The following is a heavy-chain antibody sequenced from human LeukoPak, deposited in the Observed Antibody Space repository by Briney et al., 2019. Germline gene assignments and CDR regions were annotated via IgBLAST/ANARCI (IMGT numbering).Heavy chain of an antibody. J-gene: IGHJ4*02. CDR1: GGSFSGYY. CDR3: AGYLTWSFDF. D-gene: IGHD1-26*01. CDR2: INHSGST. V-gene: IGHV4-34*01. Sequence: SETLSLTCAVYGGSFSGYYWSWIRQPPGKGLEWIGEINHSGSTNYNPSLKSRVTISVDTSKDQFSLKLSSVTAADTAVYYCAGYLTWSFDFWGQRILVTVSS.